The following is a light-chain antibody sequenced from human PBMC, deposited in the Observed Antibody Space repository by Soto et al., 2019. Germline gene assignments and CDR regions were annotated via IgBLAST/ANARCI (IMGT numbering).Light chain of an antibody. J-gene: IGLJ3*02. CDR1: SSDVGGYNY. V-gene: IGLV2-14*01. CDR3: CSYTSSSTWG. Sequence: QSALTQPASVSGSPGQSITISCTGTSSDVGGYNYVSWYQQHPGKAPKLMIHEVSNRPSGVSNRFSGSKSGNTASLTISGLQAEDEADYYCCSYTSSSTWGFGGGTKLTVL. CDR2: EVS.